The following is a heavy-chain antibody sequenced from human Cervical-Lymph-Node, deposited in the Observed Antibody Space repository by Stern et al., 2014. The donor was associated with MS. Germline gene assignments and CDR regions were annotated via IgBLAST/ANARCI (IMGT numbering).Heavy chain of an antibody. CDR1: GTTFSTYG. CDR3: APEGWFDP. V-gene: IGHV1-69*01. Sequence: QMQLVQSGAEVTKPVSSVKVSCKASGTTFSTYGINWVRQAPGQGLEWMGGIIPVFGTPNNAQKFKGRVTITADEATSTAYMELSSLKSDDTAMYYCAPEGWFDPWGQGTLVTVSS. CDR2: IIPVFGTP. J-gene: IGHJ5*02.